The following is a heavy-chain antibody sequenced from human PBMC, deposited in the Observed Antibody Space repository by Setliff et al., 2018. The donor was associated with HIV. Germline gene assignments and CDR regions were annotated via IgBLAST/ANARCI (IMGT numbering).Heavy chain of an antibody. Sequence: PSETLSLTCTVPGGSINRSNYYWGWIRQPPGKGLEWIGTISYTGSTYYDPSLKSRVTISLDTSKNQFFLKLSPVTAPDTAIYYCARQTWEYYDTLTGYYRSPKNFDSWGQGTLVTVS. J-gene: IGHJ4*02. CDR3: ARQTWEYYDTLTGYYRSPKNFDS. V-gene: IGHV4-39*01. CDR2: ISYTGST. CDR1: GGSINRSNYY. D-gene: IGHD3-9*01.